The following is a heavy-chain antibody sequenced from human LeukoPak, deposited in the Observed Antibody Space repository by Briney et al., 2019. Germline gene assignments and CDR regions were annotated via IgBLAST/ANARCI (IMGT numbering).Heavy chain of an antibody. CDR2: IKDSGTT. CDR1: GGSISSETYS. J-gene: IGHJ4*02. V-gene: IGHV4-30-2*06. Sequence: TSETLSLTCAVSGGSISSETYSWSWIRQSPGKGLEWIGFIKDSGTTFYNPSLKSRVTISVDKSKNQFSLKLSSVTAADTAVYYCARGHFDFWSGSGFDYWGQGTLVTVSS. D-gene: IGHD3-3*01. CDR3: ARGHFDFWSGSGFDY.